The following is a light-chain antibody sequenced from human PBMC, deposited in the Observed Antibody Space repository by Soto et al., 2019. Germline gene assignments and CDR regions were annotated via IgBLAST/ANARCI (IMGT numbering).Light chain of an antibody. CDR3: SSYTRTTTPCVV. V-gene: IGLV2-14*02. CDR1: SGDVGRYDL. J-gene: IGLJ2*01. Sequence: QSALTQPASVSGSLGQSITISCTGTSGDVGRYDLVSWYQQHPGKAPQLMIYDVTSRPSGVSNRFSGSKSGNTASLTISGLQTEGEGYYFCSSYTRTTTPCVVFGGGTKLTFL. CDR2: DVT.